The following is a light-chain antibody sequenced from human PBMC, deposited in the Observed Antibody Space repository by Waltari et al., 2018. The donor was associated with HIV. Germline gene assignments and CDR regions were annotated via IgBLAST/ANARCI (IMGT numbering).Light chain of an antibody. CDR3: CAYTGAYTSGV. CDR1: RSHVGGYNY. J-gene: IGLJ3*02. V-gene: IGLV2-11*01. Sequence: QSALTQPRSVSGSPGQSVTIPCPGTRSHVGGYNYVSLYQQHPGKAPKLLIHDVSTRPSGVPDRFSGSKSGNTASLTISGLQAEDEADYYCCAYTGAYTSGVFGAGTQLTVL. CDR2: DVS.